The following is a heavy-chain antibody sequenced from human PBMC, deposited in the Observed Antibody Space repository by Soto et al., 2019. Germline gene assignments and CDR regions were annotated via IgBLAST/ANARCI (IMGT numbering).Heavy chain of an antibody. CDR2: ISGSGGST. CDR3: AKDIVVVPAAMPAGWFGELAFDY. Sequence: GGSLRLSCAASGFTFSSYAMSWVRQAPGKGLEWVSAISGSGGSTYYADSVKGRFTISRDNSKNTLYLQMNSLRAEDKAVYYCAKDIVVVPAAMPAGWFGELAFDYWGQGTLVTVSS. V-gene: IGHV3-23*01. D-gene: IGHD2-2*01. CDR1: GFTFSSYA. J-gene: IGHJ4*02.